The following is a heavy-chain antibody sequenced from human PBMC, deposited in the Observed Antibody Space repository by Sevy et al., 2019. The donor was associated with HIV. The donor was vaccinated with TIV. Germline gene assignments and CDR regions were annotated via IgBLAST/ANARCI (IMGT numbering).Heavy chain of an antibody. CDR3: ARYAYDSNFDY. CDR1: GFTFSNYW. V-gene: IGHV3-74*01. Sequence: GGSLRLSCAASGFTFSNYWMHWVRQVPGKGPTWVSNIRGDGTTTVYAESVKGRFTISRDNAKNTLYLQMNNLRAEDTATYYCARYAYDSNFDYWGQGTLVTGSS. CDR2: IRGDGTTT. J-gene: IGHJ4*02. D-gene: IGHD3-16*01.